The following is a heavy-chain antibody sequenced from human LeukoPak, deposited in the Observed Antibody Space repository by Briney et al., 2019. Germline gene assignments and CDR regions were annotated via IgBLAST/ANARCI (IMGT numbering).Heavy chain of an antibody. CDR1: GFNFGDYW. J-gene: IGHJ6*03. Sequence: GGSLRLSCAASGFNFGDYWMSWVRQAPGKGLEWVANIKPDGSDQYDVDSVEGRFTLSRDNARNSLSLHMISLGADDSAVYHCVRQTNPEAPTYYYYYMDVWGRGTTVTVS. CDR3: VRQTNPEAPTYYYYYMDV. D-gene: IGHD4-11*01. V-gene: IGHV3-7*01. CDR2: IKPDGSDQ.